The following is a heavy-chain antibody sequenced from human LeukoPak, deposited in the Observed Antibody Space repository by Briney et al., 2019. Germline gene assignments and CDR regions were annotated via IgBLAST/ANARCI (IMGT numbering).Heavy chain of an antibody. D-gene: IGHD5-24*01. Sequence: SETLSLTCTVSGYSISGGYYWGWIRQPPGKGLEWIGSIYHSGSTYYNPSLKSRVTISVDTSKNQFSLKLSSVTAADTAVYYCAREYVEENYFDYWGQGTLVTVSS. CDR3: AREYVEENYFDY. CDR2: IYHSGST. V-gene: IGHV4-38-2*02. CDR1: GYSISGGYY. J-gene: IGHJ4*02.